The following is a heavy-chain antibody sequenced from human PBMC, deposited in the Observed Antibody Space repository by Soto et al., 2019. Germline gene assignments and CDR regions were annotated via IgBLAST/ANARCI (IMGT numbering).Heavy chain of an antibody. CDR3: ARAAFYSAYKFAHGIHLWYFDF. CDR2: IFSSGST. V-gene: IGHV4-4*07. Sequence: PSETLSLTCTVSGGSINTFYWSWVRQPAGKGLEWIGRIFSSGSTSFNPSLESRVAISVDTSKNHFSLNLSSVTAADMAVYYCARAAFYSAYKFAHGIHLWYFDFWGQGALVTVSS. J-gene: IGHJ4*02. CDR1: GGSINTFY. D-gene: IGHD5-12*01.